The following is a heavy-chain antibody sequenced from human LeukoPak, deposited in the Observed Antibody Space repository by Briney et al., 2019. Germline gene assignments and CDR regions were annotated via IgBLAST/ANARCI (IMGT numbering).Heavy chain of an antibody. J-gene: IGHJ4*02. D-gene: IGHD5-18*01. Sequence: SEILSLTCTVSGGSISSYYWSWIRQPPGKGREWVGYIYNSGSTNYNPSRKSRVTISVATAKTQFSLKLSYVTAADTAVYYCARGGYSYGYDDDFDYWGQGTLVTVSS. CDR3: ARGGYSYGYDDDFDY. V-gene: IGHV4-59*01. CDR2: IYNSGST. CDR1: GGSISSYY.